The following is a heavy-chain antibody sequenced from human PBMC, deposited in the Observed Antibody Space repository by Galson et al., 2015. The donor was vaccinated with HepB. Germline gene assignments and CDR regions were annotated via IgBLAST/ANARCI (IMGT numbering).Heavy chain of an antibody. Sequence: SLRLSCAASGFTFSSYGMHWVRQAPGKGLEWVAVIWYDGSNKYYADSVKGRFTISRDNSKNTLYLQMNSLRAEDTAVYYCARDRDSSGWKYYFDYWGQGTLVTVSS. CDR1: GFTFSSYG. D-gene: IGHD6-19*01. J-gene: IGHJ4*02. CDR2: IWYDGSNK. V-gene: IGHV3-33*01. CDR3: ARDRDSSGWKYYFDY.